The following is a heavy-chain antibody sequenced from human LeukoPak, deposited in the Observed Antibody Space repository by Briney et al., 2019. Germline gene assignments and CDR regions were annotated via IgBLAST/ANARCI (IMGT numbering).Heavy chain of an antibody. J-gene: IGHJ4*02. CDR1: GGSVSSMSHF. D-gene: IGHD1-1*01. Sequence: SETLSLTCTVSGGSVSSMSHFWGWIRQPPGKGLEWIGSIYSTTASYYNPSLGSRVTVSVDTSKNQLSLELTSMTAADTGVYYCARGIWNDYYFDYWGQRTPVTVSS. CDR2: IYSTTAS. V-gene: IGHV4-39*02. CDR3: ARGIWNDYYFDY.